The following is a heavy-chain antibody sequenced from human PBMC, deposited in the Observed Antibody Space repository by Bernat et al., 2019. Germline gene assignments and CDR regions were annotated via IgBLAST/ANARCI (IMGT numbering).Heavy chain of an antibody. CDR3: ARVIGGVLERLRSYGMDV. CDR2: ISAYNGNT. D-gene: IGHD3-3*01. J-gene: IGHJ6*02. CDR1: GYTFTSYG. Sequence: QVQLVQSGAEVKKPGASVKVSCKASGYTFTSYGISWVRQAPGQWLEWMGWISAYNGNTNYAQKLQGRVTMTTDTSTSTAYMELRSLRSDDTAVYYCARVIGGVLERLRSYGMDVWGQGTTVTVSS. V-gene: IGHV1-18*01.